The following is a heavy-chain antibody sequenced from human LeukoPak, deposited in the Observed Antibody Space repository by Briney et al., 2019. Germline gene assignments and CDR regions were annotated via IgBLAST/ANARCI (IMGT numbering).Heavy chain of an antibody. CDR3: ARGPKASGWFLNY. Sequence: PSETLSLTCAVYGGSFSGYYWSWVRQPPGKGLEWIGEINHSGSSNYNPSLKSRVTISGDTSKNQFSLNLSSVTAADTAVYYCARGPKASGWFLNYWSQGTLVTVSS. D-gene: IGHD6-19*01. V-gene: IGHV4-34*01. J-gene: IGHJ4*02. CDR2: INHSGSS. CDR1: GGSFSGYY.